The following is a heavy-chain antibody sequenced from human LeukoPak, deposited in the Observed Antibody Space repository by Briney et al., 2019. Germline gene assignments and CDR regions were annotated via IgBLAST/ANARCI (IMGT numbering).Heavy chain of an antibody. D-gene: IGHD2-2*01. Sequence: GGSLRLSCAASGSTFSSYGMHWVRQAPGKGLEWVAFIRYDGSNKYYADSVKGRFTISRDNSKNTLYLQMNSLRAEDTAVYYCAKDNCSSTSCQMFDYWGQGTLVTVSS. V-gene: IGHV3-30*02. CDR1: GSTFSSYG. CDR2: IRYDGSNK. J-gene: IGHJ4*02. CDR3: AKDNCSSTSCQMFDY.